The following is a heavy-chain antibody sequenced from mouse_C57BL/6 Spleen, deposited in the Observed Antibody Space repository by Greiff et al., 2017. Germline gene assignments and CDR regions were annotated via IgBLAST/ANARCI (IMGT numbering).Heavy chain of an antibody. Sequence: QVQLQQSGPELVKPGASVKISCKASGYAFSSSWMNWVKQRPGKGLEWIGRIYPGDGDTNYNGKFKGKATLTADKSSSTAYMQLSSLTSEDSAVYFCARGGDSYARDYWGQGTSVTVSS. V-gene: IGHV1-82*01. CDR1: GYAFSSSW. CDR2: IYPGDGDT. J-gene: IGHJ4*01. CDR3: ARGGDSYARDY.